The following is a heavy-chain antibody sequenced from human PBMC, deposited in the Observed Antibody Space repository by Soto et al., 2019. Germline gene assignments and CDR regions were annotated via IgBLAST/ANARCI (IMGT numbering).Heavy chain of an antibody. CDR2: VYYSGTT. J-gene: IGHJ4*02. D-gene: IGHD1-1*01. Sequence: QVQLQESGPGLVKPSQTLSLTCTVSGGSISTDDHYWSWIRQSPGKGPEWIGYVYYSGTTHYNPSLKSRLFISLDTSKNHFSLQLTSVTAADTAVYYCATLRSRWNIDYWGQGTLVTVSS. CDR1: GGSISTDDHY. V-gene: IGHV4-30-4*01. CDR3: ATLRSRWNIDY.